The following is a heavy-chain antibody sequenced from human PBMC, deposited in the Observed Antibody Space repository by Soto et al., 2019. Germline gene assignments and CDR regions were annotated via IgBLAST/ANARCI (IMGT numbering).Heavy chain of an antibody. CDR2: ISYDGSNN. J-gene: IGHJ4*02. Sequence: QVQLVESGGGVVRPGRSLRLSCAASGFTFSSYGMHWVRQAPGKGLEWVALISYDGSNNYYADSVKGRFTISRDNSKNTLYLQMNGLRAEDTAVYFCAKDRTIAGSGLLDDSWGQGTLVTVSS. CDR3: AKDRTIAGSGLLDDS. D-gene: IGHD1-26*01. CDR1: GFTFSSYG. V-gene: IGHV3-30*18.